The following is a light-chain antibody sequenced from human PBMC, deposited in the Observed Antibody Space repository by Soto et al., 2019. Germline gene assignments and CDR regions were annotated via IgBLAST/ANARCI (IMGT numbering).Light chain of an antibody. Sequence: DIELTQSPSSLSASVGDRVTITCRASQSISTFLNWYQHKRGKAPKLLIHGASSLQSGVPFRFTGSGSGTDFSLTISGLQPEDSATYYCHQSYSTLLSFGGGTKVEI. CDR1: QSISTF. CDR2: GAS. V-gene: IGKV1-39*01. CDR3: HQSYSTLLS. J-gene: IGKJ4*01.